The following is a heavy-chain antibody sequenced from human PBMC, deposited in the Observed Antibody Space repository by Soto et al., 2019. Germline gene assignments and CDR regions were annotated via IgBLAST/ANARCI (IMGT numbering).Heavy chain of an antibody. CDR1: GFTFSSYA. V-gene: IGHV3-23*01. D-gene: IGHD6-19*01. CDR3: AKEGIGSGWYEYYFDY. CDR2: ISGSGGST. Sequence: GGSLRLSCAASGFTFSSYAMSWVRQAPGKGLEWVSAISGSGGSTYYADSVKGRFTISRDNSKNTLYLQMNSLRAEDTAVYYCAKEGIGSGWYEYYFDYWGQGTLVTVSS. J-gene: IGHJ4*02.